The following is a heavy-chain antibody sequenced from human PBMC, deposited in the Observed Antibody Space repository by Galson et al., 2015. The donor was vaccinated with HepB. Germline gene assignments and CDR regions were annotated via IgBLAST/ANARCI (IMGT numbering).Heavy chain of an antibody. CDR3: AHRYNEKYSSGWYPVS. D-gene: IGHD6-19*01. CDR2: IYWDDDK. CDR1: GFSLSTSGVG. V-gene: IGHV2-5*02. Sequence: PALVKPTQTLTLTCTFSGFSLSTSGVGVGWIRQPPGKALEWLALIYWDDDKRYSPSLKSRLTITKDTSKNQVVLTMTNMDPVDTATYYWAHRYNEKYSSGWYPVSWGQGTLVIVSS. J-gene: IGHJ5*02.